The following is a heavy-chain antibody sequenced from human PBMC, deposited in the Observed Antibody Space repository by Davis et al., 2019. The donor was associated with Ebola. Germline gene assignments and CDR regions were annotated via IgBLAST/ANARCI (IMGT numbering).Heavy chain of an antibody. J-gene: IGHJ4*02. CDR1: GYTFTTYG. D-gene: IGHD3-3*01. V-gene: IGHV1-18*01. CDR3: ARDPLHITMVGVWGDLDH. Sequence: ASVKVSCKASGYTFTTYGISWVRQAPGQGLEWMGWISAYNGNTNYAQKFQGRVTMTRDTSITPAYMELTKLRSDDPAVYYCARDPLHITMVGVWGDLDHWGQGTLVTVAS. CDR2: ISAYNGNT.